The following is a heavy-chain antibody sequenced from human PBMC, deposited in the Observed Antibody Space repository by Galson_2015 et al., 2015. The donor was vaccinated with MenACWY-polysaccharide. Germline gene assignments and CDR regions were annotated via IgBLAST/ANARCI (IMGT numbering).Heavy chain of an antibody. V-gene: IGHV3-21*01. CDR3: ASRTRFRTGSGPEDV. J-gene: IGHJ4*02. CDR1: GFTFSTYS. Sequence: SLRLSCAGSGFTFSTYSMIWVRQAPGKGLEWVSAISGSCSYIYYADSVKGRFTISRDNAKNSLYLQMNSLRAEDTAVYYRASRTRFRTGSGPEDVWGQGTLVAVSS. D-gene: IGHD1-14*01. CDR2: ISGSCSYI.